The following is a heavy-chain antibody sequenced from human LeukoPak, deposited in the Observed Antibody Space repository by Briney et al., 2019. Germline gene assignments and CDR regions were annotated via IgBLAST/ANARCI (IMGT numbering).Heavy chain of an antibody. CDR3: ARGGYYYMDV. V-gene: IGHV4-59*01. J-gene: IGHJ6*03. Sequence: PSETLSLTCTVSGGSMNPYYWSWIRQPPGKGLEWLAYISYSGYTKYNPSLKSRVIVSVDTSKNHFSLKLSSVTAADTAVYYCARGGYYYMDVWGKGTTVTVSS. CDR1: GGSMNPYY. CDR2: ISYSGYT.